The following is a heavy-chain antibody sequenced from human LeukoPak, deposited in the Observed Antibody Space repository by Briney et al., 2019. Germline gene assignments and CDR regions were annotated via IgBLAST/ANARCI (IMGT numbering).Heavy chain of an antibody. J-gene: IGHJ4*02. Sequence: PGGSLRLSCAASGLTFSSYAMSWVRQAPGKGLEWVSAISGSGGSTYYADSVKGRFTISRDNSKNTLYLQMNSLRAEDTAVYYCAKGRGGGSYYVGGVTSFDYWGQGTLVTVSS. V-gene: IGHV3-23*01. CDR2: ISGSGGST. D-gene: IGHD1-26*01. CDR1: GLTFSSYA. CDR3: AKGRGGGSYYVGGVTSFDY.